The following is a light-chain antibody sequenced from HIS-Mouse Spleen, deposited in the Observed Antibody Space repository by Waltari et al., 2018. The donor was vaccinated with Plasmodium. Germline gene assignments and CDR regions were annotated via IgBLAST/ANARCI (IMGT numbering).Light chain of an antibody. CDR2: ESR. V-gene: IGLV2-14*01. J-gene: IGLJ2*01. CDR3: SSYTSSSTRV. Sequence: QSALTQPASVSGSPGQSLTISCTGTSSDVGGYKYVSWYHQHPAKAPKLMIYESRNRPAGVSNRFTGSKSGNTASLTISGLQAGDEADYYCSSYTSSSTRVFGGGTKLTVL. CDR1: SSDVGGYKY.